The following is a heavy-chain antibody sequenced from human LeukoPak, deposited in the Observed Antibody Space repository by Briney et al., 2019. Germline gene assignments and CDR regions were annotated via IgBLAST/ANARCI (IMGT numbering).Heavy chain of an antibody. CDR1: GFMFSSYW. V-gene: IGHV3-74*01. Sequence: GGSLRLSCAASGFMFSSYWIHWVRQVPGKGLVWVSRINSDGSSTIYADSVKGRSTISRDNAENTVYLQMNSLRAEDAAVYYCTREVVLTAISVLDYWGQGTPVTVSS. CDR2: INSDGSST. J-gene: IGHJ4*02. D-gene: IGHD2-21*02. CDR3: TREVVLTAISVLDY.